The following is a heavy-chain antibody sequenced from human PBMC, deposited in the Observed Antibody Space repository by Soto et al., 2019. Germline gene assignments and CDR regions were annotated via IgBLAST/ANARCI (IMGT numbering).Heavy chain of an antibody. V-gene: IGHV3-74*01. CDR1: GFTVTSYW. CDR2: TSPAGSST. J-gene: IGHJ4*02. CDR3: ARGTTACGNFDC. D-gene: IGHD4-17*01. Sequence: GGSLRLSCAASGFTVTSYWMHWVRQATGKGLVWVSRTSPAGSSTYYADFVRGRFTLSKATAKNTLYLQINSLGAADTAVYDCARGTTACGNFDCAGRGTLVT.